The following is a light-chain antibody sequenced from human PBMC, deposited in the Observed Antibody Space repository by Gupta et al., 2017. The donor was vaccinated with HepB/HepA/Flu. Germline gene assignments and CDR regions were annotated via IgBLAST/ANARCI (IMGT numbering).Light chain of an antibody. Sequence: QSALTQPASVSGSPGQSITISCTGTSSDVGGYNSVSWYQQHPGKAPKLMIYDVSNRPSGVSNRFSGSKSGNTASLTISGRQAEDEADYYCNSYASSTTLRFGGGTKLTVL. V-gene: IGLV2-14*01. CDR2: DVS. CDR3: NSYASSTTLR. J-gene: IGLJ2*01. CDR1: SSDVGGYNS.